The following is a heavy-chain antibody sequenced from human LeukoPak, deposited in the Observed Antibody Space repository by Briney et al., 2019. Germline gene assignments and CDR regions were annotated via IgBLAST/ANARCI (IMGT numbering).Heavy chain of an antibody. CDR3: AKGCCSSTYYYYMDV. D-gene: IGHD2-2*01. J-gene: IGHJ6*03. Sequence: GGLRLSCAASGFTFSSYAMSWVRQAPGKGLEWVSAISGSGGSTYYADSVKGRFTISRDNSKNTLYLQMNSLRAEDTAVYYCAKGCCSSTYYYYMDVWGKGTTVTVSS. CDR1: GFTFSSYA. V-gene: IGHV3-23*01. CDR2: ISGSGGST.